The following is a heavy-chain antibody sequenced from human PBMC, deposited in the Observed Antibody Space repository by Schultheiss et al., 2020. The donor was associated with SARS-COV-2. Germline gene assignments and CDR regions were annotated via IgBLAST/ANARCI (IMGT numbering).Heavy chain of an antibody. CDR2: LNPASGGT. CDR1: GFSLSRYG. Sequence: ASVKVSCKASGFSLSRYGITWVRQAPGQGLEWMGRLNPASGGTQYAQKFQGRVTMTADTSIGTAYMGLSRLTSDDTALYYCAREQFLEWSHPRPYGMDVWGQGTTVTVSS. D-gene: IGHD3-3*01. V-gene: IGHV1-2*06. J-gene: IGHJ6*02. CDR3: AREQFLEWSHPRPYGMDV.